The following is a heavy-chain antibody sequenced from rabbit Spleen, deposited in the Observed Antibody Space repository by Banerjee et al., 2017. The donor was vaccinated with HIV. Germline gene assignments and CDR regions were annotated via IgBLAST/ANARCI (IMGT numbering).Heavy chain of an antibody. CDR2: IYAGSSGFT. J-gene: IGHJ6*01. Sequence: QSLGESGGDLVKPGASLTLTCTASGFSLSSNDYMCWVRQAPGKGLEWIACIYAGSSGFTYHATWAKGRFTISKTSSTTVTLQMTSLTAADTATYFCARDTSTSFSSYGMDLWGQGTLVTVS. CDR1: GFSLSSNDY. V-gene: IGHV1S40*01. D-gene: IGHD1-1*01. CDR3: ARDTSTSFSSYGMDL.